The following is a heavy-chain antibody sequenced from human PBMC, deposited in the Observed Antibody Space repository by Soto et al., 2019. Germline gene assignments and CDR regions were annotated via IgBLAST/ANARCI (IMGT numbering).Heavy chain of an antibody. V-gene: IGHV4-39*01. J-gene: IGHJ4*02. CDR3: ASWGMVRGVIILYFDY. CDR1: GGSISSSRYY. CDR2: IYYSGST. Sequence: SETLSLTCTVSGGSISSSRYYWGWIRQPPGKGLEWIGSIYYSGSTYYNPSLKSRVTISVDTSKNQFSLKLSSVTAADTAVYYCASWGMVRGVIILYFDYWGQGTLVTVSS. D-gene: IGHD3-10*01.